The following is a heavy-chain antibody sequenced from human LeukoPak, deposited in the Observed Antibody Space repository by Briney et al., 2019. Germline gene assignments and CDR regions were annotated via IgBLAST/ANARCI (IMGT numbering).Heavy chain of an antibody. CDR1: GFTFNNNA. CDR3: ARDGGDSSGYYVGYFDY. D-gene: IGHD3-22*01. J-gene: IGHJ4*02. Sequence: GGSLRLSCATSGFTFNNNAMSWVRQAPGKGLEWVSAINGGGDATEYADSVKGRFTISRDNSKNTLYLQMNSLRAEDTAVYYCARDGGDSSGYYVGYFDYWGQGTLVTVSS. V-gene: IGHV3-23*01. CDR2: INGGGDAT.